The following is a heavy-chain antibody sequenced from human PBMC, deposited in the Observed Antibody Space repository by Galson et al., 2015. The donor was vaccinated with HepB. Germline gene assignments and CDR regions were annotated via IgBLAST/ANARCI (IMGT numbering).Heavy chain of an antibody. D-gene: IGHD2-15*01. V-gene: IGHV3-48*03. CDR2: INTRGSTI. Sequence: SLRLSCAASGFTFSSYEMNWVRQAPGKGLEWISYINTRGSTIYYADSVKGRFTISRDNAKNSLYLQMNSLRAEDTAVYYCARDVEYCSGNVCYHRDNFDSWSQGTLVTVSS. CDR1: GFTFSSYE. CDR3: ARDVEYCSGNVCYHRDNFDS. J-gene: IGHJ4*02.